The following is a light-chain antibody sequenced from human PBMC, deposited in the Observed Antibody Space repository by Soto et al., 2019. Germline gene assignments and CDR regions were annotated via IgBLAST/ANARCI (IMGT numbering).Light chain of an antibody. CDR1: EDISNF. Sequence: DIRMNQSPSSLSASVGDTVTITCQASEDISNFLNWYQQKPGKAPRLLVFDASTLETGVPSRFSGSGSGTLYTFTITSLQPEDLATYYCQQFRDLPLTFGGGTKVEI. V-gene: IGKV1-33*01. J-gene: IGKJ4*01. CDR2: DAS. CDR3: QQFRDLPLT.